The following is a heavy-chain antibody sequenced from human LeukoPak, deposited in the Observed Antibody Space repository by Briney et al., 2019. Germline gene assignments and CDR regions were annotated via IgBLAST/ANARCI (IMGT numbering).Heavy chain of an antibody. V-gene: IGHV4-34*01. D-gene: IGHD3-22*01. Sequence: SETLSLTCAVYGGSFSGYYWGWIRQPPGKGLEWIGEINHSGSTNYNPSLKSRVTISVDTSKNQFSLKLSSVTAADTAVYYCARGKNTYYYDSSGYPTWGQGTLVTVSS. CDR3: ARGKNTYYYDSSGYPT. J-gene: IGHJ5*02. CDR1: GGSFSGYY. CDR2: INHSGST.